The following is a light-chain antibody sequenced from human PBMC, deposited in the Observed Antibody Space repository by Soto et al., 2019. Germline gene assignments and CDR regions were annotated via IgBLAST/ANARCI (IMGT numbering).Light chain of an antibody. CDR3: QQYNNWPPIT. V-gene: IGKV3D-15*01. CDR2: DAS. J-gene: IGKJ5*01. CDR1: QSVSSN. Sequence: IVMTQSPATLSLSPWERATLSCRASQSVSSNLAWYQQKPGQAPRLLIYDASTRATGIPARFSGSGSGTEFILTISSLQSEDFGVYYCQQYNNWPPITFGQGTRLEIK.